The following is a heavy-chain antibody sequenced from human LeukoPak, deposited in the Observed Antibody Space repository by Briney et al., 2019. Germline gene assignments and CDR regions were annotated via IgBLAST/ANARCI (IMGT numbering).Heavy chain of an antibody. CDR1: GFTFNRFW. D-gene: IGHD6-19*01. CDR3: AREDVDITVATSGAFDI. J-gene: IGHJ3*02. CDR2: IISDGSST. Sequence: GGSLRLSCAASGFTFNRFWMHWVSQAPGKGLVWVSRIISDGSSTNYADSVKGRFTISRDNAKNTLYLQMNSLRAEDTALYYCAREDVDITVATSGAFDIWGQGTMVTVSS. V-gene: IGHV3-74*01.